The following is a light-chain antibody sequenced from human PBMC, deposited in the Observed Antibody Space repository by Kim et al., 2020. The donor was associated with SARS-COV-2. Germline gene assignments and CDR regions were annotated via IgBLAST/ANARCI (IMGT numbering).Light chain of an antibody. CDR2: NTN. V-gene: IGLV7-43*01. Sequence: QAVVTQEPSLAVSPGETVTLTCASSTGAVTSDNYPNWFQQKHGQAPRPLIFNTNNKHSWTPIRFSGSLLGVKAALTLSGAQPEDEAEYFCLLFYGGAQGVFGGGTKLTVL. J-gene: IGLJ3*02. CDR1: TGAVTSDNY. CDR3: LLFYGGAQGV.